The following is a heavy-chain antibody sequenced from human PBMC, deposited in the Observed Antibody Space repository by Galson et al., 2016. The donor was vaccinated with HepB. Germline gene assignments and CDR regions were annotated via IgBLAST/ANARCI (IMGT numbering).Heavy chain of an antibody. CDR3: ARDDSGGWYGFPYGMDV. D-gene: IGHD6-19*01. V-gene: IGHV4-59*01. CDR1: GASISGYY. Sequence: ETLSLTCTVSGASISGYYLSWIRPPPGKGLEWIGFIYYSGRTNYNPSLKSRVTISVDTTKHQFSLKLSSVTAADTAVYYCARDDSGGWYGFPYGMDVWGQGTTVTVSS. CDR2: IYYSGRT. J-gene: IGHJ6*02.